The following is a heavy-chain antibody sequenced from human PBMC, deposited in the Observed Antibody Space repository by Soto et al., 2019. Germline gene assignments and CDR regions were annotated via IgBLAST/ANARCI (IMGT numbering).Heavy chain of an antibody. D-gene: IGHD1-26*01. J-gene: IGHJ4*02. CDR3: ARVDGTY. V-gene: IGHV1-3*05. CDR1: GYTFSSYA. Sequence: QVQLVQSGAEEKKPGASVKVSCTASGYTFSSYAIHWVRQAPGQGLEWMGWINPGNANTKNSQTFQGRVTITRDTSASTAYMELSSLTSEDTAVYYCARVDGTYWGQGTLVTVSS. CDR2: INPGNANT.